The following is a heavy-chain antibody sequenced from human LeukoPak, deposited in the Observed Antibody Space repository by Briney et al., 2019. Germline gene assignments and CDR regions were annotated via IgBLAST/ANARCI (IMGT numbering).Heavy chain of an antibody. D-gene: IGHD3-3*01. Sequence: GASVKVSCKASGYTFTSYGISWVRQAPGQGLEWMGRISAYNGNTNYAQKLQGRVTMTTDTSTSTAYMELRSLRSDDTAVYYCARDLTYYDLWSGYVGGTVFDYWGQGTLVTVSS. CDR2: ISAYNGNT. CDR3: ARDLTYYDLWSGYVGGTVFDY. CDR1: GYTFTSYG. J-gene: IGHJ4*02. V-gene: IGHV1-18*01.